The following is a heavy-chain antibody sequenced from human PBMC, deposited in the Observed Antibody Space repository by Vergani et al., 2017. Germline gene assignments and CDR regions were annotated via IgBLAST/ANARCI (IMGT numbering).Heavy chain of an antibody. D-gene: IGHD3-22*01. CDR1: GGSISSSSYY. V-gene: IGHV4-39*01. J-gene: IGHJ4*02. CDR3: SGPSNGSPYGRSGAFDY. Sequence: QLQLQESGPGLVKPSETLSLTCTVSGGSISSSSYYWGWIRQPPGKGLEWIGSIYYSGSTYYNPSLKSRVTISVDTSKNQFSLKLSSVTAADTAVYYCSGPSNGSPYGRSGAFDYWGQGTLVNVSS. CDR2: IYYSGST.